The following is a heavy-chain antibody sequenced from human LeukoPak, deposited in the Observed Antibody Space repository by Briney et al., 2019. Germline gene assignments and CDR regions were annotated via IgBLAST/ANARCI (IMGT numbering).Heavy chain of an antibody. CDR1: GGSISSYN. CDR3: AKESNSSDNWYFDL. J-gene: IGHJ2*01. Sequence: PSETPSLTCIVSGGSISSYNWNWIRQPPGKGLEWIGYMYNSGSTNNNPSLKSRVTISVDKSKNQFSLKLSSVTAADTAVYYCAKESNSSDNWYFDLWGRGTLVTVSS. V-gene: IGHV4-59*01. D-gene: IGHD2/OR15-2a*01. CDR2: MYNSGST.